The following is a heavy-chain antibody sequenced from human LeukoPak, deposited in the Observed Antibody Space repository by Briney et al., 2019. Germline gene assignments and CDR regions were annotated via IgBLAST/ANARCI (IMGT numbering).Heavy chain of an antibody. Sequence: PGGSLRLSCAASGFTFSSYGMHWVRQAPGKGLEWVSAISPSGTDTYYADSVKGRLTISRDNSKNTLYLQMSSLRAEDSAVYYCAKRGGYETMAAFDYWGQGTLVTVSS. CDR3: AKRGGYETMAAFDY. J-gene: IGHJ4*02. CDR1: GFTFSSYG. CDR2: ISPSGTDT. D-gene: IGHD3-10*01. V-gene: IGHV3-23*01.